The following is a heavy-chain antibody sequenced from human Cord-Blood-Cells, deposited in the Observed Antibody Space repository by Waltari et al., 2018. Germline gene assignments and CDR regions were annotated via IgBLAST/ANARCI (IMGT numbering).Heavy chain of an antibody. V-gene: IGHV4-38-2*01. J-gene: IGHJ3*02. CDR1: GYSISSGYY. CDR3: ARVLTTFGGNSGAFDI. D-gene: IGHD2-21*02. CDR2: IYHSGST. Sequence: QVQLQESGPGLVKPSETLSLTCAVSGYSISSGYYWGWIRQPPGKGLEWIGSIYHSGSTYYSPSLKSRVTISVDTSKNQFSLKLSSVTAADTAVYYCARVLTTFGGNSGAFDIWGQGTMVTVSS.